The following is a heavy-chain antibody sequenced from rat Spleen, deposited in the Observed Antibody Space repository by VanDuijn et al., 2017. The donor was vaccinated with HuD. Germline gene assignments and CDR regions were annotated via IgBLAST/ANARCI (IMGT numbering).Heavy chain of an antibody. Sequence: EVQLQESGPGLVKPSQSLSLNCSVTGFSITSNYWVWIRKFPGNKMEWVGHMTNSGIASYNPSLKSRISITRDTSKNKFFLQLKSVTTEDTATYYGARALATWGPLSFRGYYVMEAWGQGTSVTVSS. CDR1: GFSITSNY. V-gene: IGHV3-1*01. CDR2: MTNSGIA. J-gene: IGHJ4*01. CDR3: ARALATWGPLSFRGYYVMEA. D-gene: IGHD1-1*01.